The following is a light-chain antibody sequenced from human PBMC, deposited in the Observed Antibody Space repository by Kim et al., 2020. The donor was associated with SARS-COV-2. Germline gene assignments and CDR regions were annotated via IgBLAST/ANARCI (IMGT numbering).Light chain of an antibody. V-gene: IGLV2-11*01. Sequence: PGQSVTISCTGTSSDVGGYNYVSWYQHHPGTAPKLMIYDVTKRPSGVPDRFSGSKSGDTASLTISGLQAEDEADYYCCSFAGTSYVFGIGTQLTVL. CDR3: CSFAGTSYV. CDR2: DVT. CDR1: SSDVGGYNY. J-gene: IGLJ1*01.